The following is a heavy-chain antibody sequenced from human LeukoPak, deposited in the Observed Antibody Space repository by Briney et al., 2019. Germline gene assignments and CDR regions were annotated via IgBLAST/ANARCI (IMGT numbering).Heavy chain of an antibody. D-gene: IGHD4-4*01. V-gene: IGHV4-59*08. J-gene: IGHJ4*02. Sequence: PSETLSLTCTVSGDSISTSYWSWIRQAPGKGLEWIGYISNRGSTNYNPSLTSRVTISVDTSKNQFSLRLTSVTAADTAVYYCARLQRIRSNHDHFDFWGQGTLLTVSS. CDR2: ISNRGST. CDR3: ARLQRIRSNHDHFDF. CDR1: GDSISTSY.